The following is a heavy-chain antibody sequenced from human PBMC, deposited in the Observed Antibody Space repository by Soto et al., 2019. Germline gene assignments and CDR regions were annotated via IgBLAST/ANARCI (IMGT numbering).Heavy chain of an antibody. Sequence: QVQLVESGGGVVQPGRSLRLSCAASGFTFSSYAMHWVRQAPGKGLEWVALIWYDGSKKYYVDSVKGRFTISRDNSKNTLYLQTNSLRVEDTAVYYCARGGRLRGIDYWGQGSLVTVSS. V-gene: IGHV3-33*01. CDR2: IWYDGSKK. CDR3: ARGGRLRGIDY. D-gene: IGHD4-17*01. J-gene: IGHJ4*02. CDR1: GFTFSSYA.